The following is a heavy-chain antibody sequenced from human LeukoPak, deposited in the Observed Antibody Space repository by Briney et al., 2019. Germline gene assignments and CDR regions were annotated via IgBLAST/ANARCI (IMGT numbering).Heavy chain of an antibody. J-gene: IGHJ4*02. CDR2: ISYGGSNK. CDR1: GFTFSSYG. CDR3: AKSTYGERYFDY. D-gene: IGHD4-17*01. Sequence: GRSLRLSCAASGFTFSSYGMHWVRQAPGKGLEWVAVISYGGSNKYYADSVKGRFTISRDNSKNTLYLQMNSLRAEDTAVYYCAKSTYGERYFDYWGQGTLVTVSS. V-gene: IGHV3-30*18.